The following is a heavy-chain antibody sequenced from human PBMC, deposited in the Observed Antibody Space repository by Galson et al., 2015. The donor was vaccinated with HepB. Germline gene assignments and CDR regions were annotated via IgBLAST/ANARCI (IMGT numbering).Heavy chain of an antibody. Sequence: SVKVSCKASGGTFSSYAISWVRQAHGQGLEWMGRIIPILGIANYAQKFQGRVTITADKSTSTAYMELSSLRSEDTAVYYCARDDYDILTGYLSGSFDPWGRGTLVTVSS. CDR3: ARDDYDILTGYLSGSFDP. CDR2: IIPILGIA. D-gene: IGHD3-9*01. V-gene: IGHV1-69*04. CDR1: GGTFSSYA. J-gene: IGHJ2*01.